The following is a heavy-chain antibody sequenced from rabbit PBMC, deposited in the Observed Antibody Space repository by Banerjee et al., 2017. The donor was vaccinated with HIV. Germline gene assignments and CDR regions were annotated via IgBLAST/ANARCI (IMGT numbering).Heavy chain of an antibody. J-gene: IGHJ4*01. CDR2: IYNSDGST. V-gene: IGHV1S47*01. Sequence: QEQLEESGGGLVKPGASLTLTCKASGFDFSSNAMCWVRQAPGKGPEWIACIYNSDGSTYYASWVNGRFTISKTSSTTVTLQMTSLTAAYTATYFCARDLAGVIGWNFNLWRQGTLVTVS. CDR1: GFDFSSNA. D-gene: IGHD4-1*01. CDR3: ARDLAGVIGWNFNL.